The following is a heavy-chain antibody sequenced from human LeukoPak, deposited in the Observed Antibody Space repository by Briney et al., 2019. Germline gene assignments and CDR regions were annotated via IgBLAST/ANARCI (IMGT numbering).Heavy chain of an antibody. CDR3: ARDGSSTSCYPLCWFDP. Sequence: GGSLRLSCAASGFTFSSYSMNWVRQAPGKELEWVSSISSSSSYIYYADSVKGRFTISRDNAKNSLYLQMNSLRAEDTAVYYCARDGSSTSCYPLCWFDPWGQGTLVTVSS. CDR2: ISSSSSYI. J-gene: IGHJ5*02. D-gene: IGHD2-2*01. CDR1: GFTFSSYS. V-gene: IGHV3-21*01.